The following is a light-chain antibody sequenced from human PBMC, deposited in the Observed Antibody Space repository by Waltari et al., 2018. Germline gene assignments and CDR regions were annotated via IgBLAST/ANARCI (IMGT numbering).Light chain of an antibody. V-gene: IGKV4-1*01. CDR2: WAS. J-gene: IGKJ1*01. CDR3: QQYYSSPRT. Sequence: DIVMTQSPDSLAVSLGERVTINCKSSQSVLYSSNNMNYLAWYQQKPGQPPRLLIYWASTRESGVPDRFSGSGSGTDFTLTISSLQAEDVAVYYCQQYYSSPRTFGQGTKVEIK. CDR1: QSVLYSSNNMNY.